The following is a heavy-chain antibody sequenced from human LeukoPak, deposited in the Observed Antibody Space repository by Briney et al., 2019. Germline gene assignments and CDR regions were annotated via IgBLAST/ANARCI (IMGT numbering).Heavy chain of an antibody. CDR1: GYTFTSYY. V-gene: IGHV1-46*01. D-gene: IGHD3-10*01. CDR3: VREEVGGYFDY. CDR2: INPSGGNT. Sequence: GASVKVSCKASGYTFTSYYMHGVRQAPGQGLEWMGIINPSGGNTNYAKKCEGRVTMTRDTSTRTVYMELSSLRPDDTAVYYCVREEVGGYFDYWGQGTQVTVSS. J-gene: IGHJ4*02.